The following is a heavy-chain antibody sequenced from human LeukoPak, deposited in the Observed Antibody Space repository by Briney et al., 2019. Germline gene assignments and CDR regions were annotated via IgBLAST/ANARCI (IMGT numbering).Heavy chain of an antibody. J-gene: IGHJ4*02. CDR1: GYSISRGYD. CDR2: INHNGRT. Sequence: SETLSLTCAVSGYSISRGYDWGWIRQPQGKGREDIGRINHNGRTNYNPSLKSGATISVESSRNQFFLKLSSVTAADTAVYYCARQWVSCTTNGCLPFGYWGQGTLVTVSS. D-gene: IGHD2-8*01. V-gene: IGHV4-38-2*01. CDR3: ARQWVSCTTNGCLPFGY.